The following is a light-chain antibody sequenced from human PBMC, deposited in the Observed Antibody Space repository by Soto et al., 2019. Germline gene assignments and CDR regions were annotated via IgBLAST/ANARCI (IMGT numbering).Light chain of an antibody. J-gene: IGLJ3*02. CDR2: LEGSGSY. Sequence: QPVLTQSSSASASLGSSVKLTCTLSSGHSSYIIACHQQQPGKAPRYLMKLEGSGSYNKGSGVPDRFSGSSSGADRYLTISNLQFEDEADYYCETWDSNTRVFVGGTKVTVL. CDR3: ETWDSNTRV. CDR1: SGHSSYI. V-gene: IGLV4-60*02.